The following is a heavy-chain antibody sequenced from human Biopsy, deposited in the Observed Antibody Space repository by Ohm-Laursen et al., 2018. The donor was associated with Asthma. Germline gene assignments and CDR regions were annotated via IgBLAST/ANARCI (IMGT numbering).Heavy chain of an antibody. Sequence: SLRLSCTASGFTFSNYGMHWVRQAPGKGLDWVAVISFDGSNKNYTDSVKGRCTISRDNSRNTLHLQMNSLRAEDTAVYYCAKDVFPGWELRRGPDYWGQGTLVTVSA. CDR2: ISFDGSNK. D-gene: IGHD1-26*01. J-gene: IGHJ4*02. CDR1: GFTFSNYG. CDR3: AKDVFPGWELRRGPDY. V-gene: IGHV3-30*18.